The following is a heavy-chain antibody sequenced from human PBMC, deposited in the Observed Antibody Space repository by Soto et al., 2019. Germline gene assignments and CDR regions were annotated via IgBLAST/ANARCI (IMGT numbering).Heavy chain of an antibody. V-gene: IGHV3-23*01. CDR2: ISGSGGST. D-gene: IGHD3-9*01. CDR3: AKVAELRYFDWLLGRFDP. CDR1: RFAFSSYA. Sequence: GGSLRLSCAASRFAFSSYAMSWVRQAPGKGLEWVSAISGSGGSTYYADSVKGRFTISRDNSKNTLYLQMNSLRAEDTAVYYCAKVAELRYFDWLLGRFDPWGQGTLVTVSS. J-gene: IGHJ5*02.